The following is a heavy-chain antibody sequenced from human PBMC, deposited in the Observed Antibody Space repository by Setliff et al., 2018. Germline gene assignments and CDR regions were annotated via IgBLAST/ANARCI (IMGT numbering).Heavy chain of an antibody. D-gene: IGHD4-17*01. CDR2: IYTDGTT. Sequence: SETLSLTCTVSGASLRSGSAYWGWLRQSAGKGLEWLGRIYTDGTTNYSPSVKSRVTISSDTSKNVFSLRMSSVTAADTAVYYCSRPHGGDYAFDIWGQGTMVTVSS. CDR3: SRPHGGDYAFDI. J-gene: IGHJ3*02. CDR1: GASLRSGSAY. V-gene: IGHV4-61*02.